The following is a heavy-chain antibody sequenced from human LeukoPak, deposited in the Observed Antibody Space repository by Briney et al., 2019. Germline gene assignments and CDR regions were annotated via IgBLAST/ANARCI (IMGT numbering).Heavy chain of an antibody. CDR1: GGSISSGSYY. D-gene: IGHD3-9*01. CDR2: IYYSGST. Sequence: SETLSLTCTVSGGSISSGSYYWSWIRQPPGKGLEWIGYIYYSGSTNYNPSLKSRVTISVDTSKNQFSLKLSSVTAADTAVYYCARGSGLRYFDWLLGSEIDYYYYMDVWGKGTTVTISS. J-gene: IGHJ6*03. V-gene: IGHV4-61*01. CDR3: ARGSGLRYFDWLLGSEIDYYYYMDV.